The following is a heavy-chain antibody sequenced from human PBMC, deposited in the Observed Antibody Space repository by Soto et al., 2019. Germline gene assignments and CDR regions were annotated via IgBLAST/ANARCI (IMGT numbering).Heavy chain of an antibody. J-gene: IGHJ5*02. Sequence: PSETLSLTCTVSGGSISSGGYYWSWIRQHPGKGLEWIGYIYYSGSTYYNPSLKSRVTISVDTSKNQFSLKLSSVTAADTAVYYCAGDYYGSGSYRKINWLDPWGQGTLVTVSS. CDR3: AGDYYGSGSYRKINWLDP. D-gene: IGHD3-10*01. CDR2: IYYSGST. CDR1: GGSISSGGYY. V-gene: IGHV4-31*03.